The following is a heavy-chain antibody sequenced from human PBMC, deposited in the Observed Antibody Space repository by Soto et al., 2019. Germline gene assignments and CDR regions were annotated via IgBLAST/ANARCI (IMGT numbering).Heavy chain of an antibody. V-gene: IGHV3-11*01. D-gene: IGHD3-22*01. Sequence: LRLSCAASGFTFSDYYMSWIRQAPGKGLEWVSYISSSGSTIYYADSVKGRFTISRGNAKNSLYLQMNSLRAEDTAVYYCARAYYYDNKAVDYWGQGTLVTVSS. J-gene: IGHJ4*02. CDR2: ISSSGSTI. CDR1: GFTFSDYY. CDR3: ARAYYYDNKAVDY.